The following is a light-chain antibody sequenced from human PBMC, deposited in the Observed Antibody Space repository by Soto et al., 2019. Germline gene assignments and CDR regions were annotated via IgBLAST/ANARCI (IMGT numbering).Light chain of an antibody. CDR1: QSIKSY. CDR2: GAS. J-gene: IGKJ4*01. V-gene: IGKV1-39*01. CDR3: QQSYSAPLT. Sequence: DIQMTQSPSSLSASIGDEVIITCRASQSIKSYLNWYQQKPGKAPNLLIYGASSLQHGVPSRFSGWGAGTYFTLTISSLQPEDFATYDCQQSYSAPLTIGGGTKVGIK.